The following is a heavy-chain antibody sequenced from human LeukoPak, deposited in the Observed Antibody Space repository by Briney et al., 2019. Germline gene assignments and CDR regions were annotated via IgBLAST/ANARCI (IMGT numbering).Heavy chain of an antibody. CDR1: GYTFTSYG. J-gene: IGHJ5*02. Sequence: GASVKVSCKASGYTFTSYGISWVRQAPGQGLEWMGWISAYNGNTNYAQKLQGRVTMTTDTSTSTAYMELRSLRSDDTAVYYCARGVNAFDIVVVVAGTPWYNWFDPWGQGTLVTVSS. CDR2: ISAYNGNT. CDR3: ARGVNAFDIVVVVAGTPWYNWFDP. D-gene: IGHD2-15*01. V-gene: IGHV1-18*01.